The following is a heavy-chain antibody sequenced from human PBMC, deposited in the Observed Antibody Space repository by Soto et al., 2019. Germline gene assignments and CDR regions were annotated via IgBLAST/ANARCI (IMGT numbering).Heavy chain of an antibody. Sequence: QVQLVQSGAEVKKPGASVKVSCKASGYTFTRYAMHWVRQAPGQRLEWMGWINAGNGNTRYLQKLQGRVTITRDTAARIGYMEISSLRADDTAVYCWAREGGTTETTSAFWFDPWGQGTLVTVSS. V-gene: IGHV1-3*01. D-gene: IGHD1-1*01. CDR2: INAGNGNT. CDR1: GYTFTRYA. CDR3: AREGGTTETTSAFWFDP. J-gene: IGHJ5*02.